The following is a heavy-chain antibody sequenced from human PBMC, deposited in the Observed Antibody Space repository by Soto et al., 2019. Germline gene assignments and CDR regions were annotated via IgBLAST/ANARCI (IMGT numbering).Heavy chain of an antibody. CDR3: AKSVALAGSVDYYYSGMDV. V-gene: IGHV5-10-1*01. CDR2: IDPSDSYT. D-gene: IGHD6-19*01. J-gene: IGHJ6*02. CDR1: GYSFTNYW. Sequence: GESLKISCKASGYSFTNYWINWVRQMPGKGLEWMGTIDPSDSYTNYSPSFQGHVTISADRSISTAYLQWSSLKASDTAMYYCAKSVALAGSVDYYYSGMDVSGQGTTVTVSS.